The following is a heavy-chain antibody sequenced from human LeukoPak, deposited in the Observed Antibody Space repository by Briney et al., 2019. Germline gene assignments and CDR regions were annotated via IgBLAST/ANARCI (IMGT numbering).Heavy chain of an antibody. CDR3: ARRARGATDFDY. CDR2: INHSGST. Sequence: SETLSLTCAVYGGSFSGYYWSWIRQPPGKGLEWIGEINHSGSTNYNPSLKSRVTISVDTSKNQFSLKLSSVTAADTAVYYCARRARGATDFDYWGQGTLVTVSS. D-gene: IGHD5-12*01. J-gene: IGHJ4*02. V-gene: IGHV4-34*01. CDR1: GGSFSGYY.